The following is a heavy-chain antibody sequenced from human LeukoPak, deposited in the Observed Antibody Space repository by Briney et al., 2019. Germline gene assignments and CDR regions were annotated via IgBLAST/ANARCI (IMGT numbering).Heavy chain of an antibody. CDR1: GFTFSSYG. V-gene: IGHV3-30*18. CDR3: AKVSSSSSQDFDY. J-gene: IGHJ4*02. CDR2: ISYDGSNK. Sequence: GGSLRLSCAASGFTFSSYGMHWVRQAPGKGLEWVAVISYDGSNKYYADSVKGRFTISRDNSKNTLYLQMNSLRAEDTAVYYCAKVSSSSSQDFDYWGQGTLVTVSS. D-gene: IGHD6-6*01.